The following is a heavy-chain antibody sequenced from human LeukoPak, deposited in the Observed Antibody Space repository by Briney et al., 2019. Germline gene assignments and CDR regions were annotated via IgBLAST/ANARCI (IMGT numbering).Heavy chain of an antibody. CDR3: ARERGSGRPAYYYYGMDV. CDR2: ISSSGSTI. Sequence: PGGSLRLSCAASGFIFSNFEMNWVRQAPGKGLEWVSYISSSGSTICYADSVKGRFTISRDNAKNSLYLQMNSLRAEDTAVYFCARERGSGRPAYYYYGMDVWGQGTTVTVSS. D-gene: IGHD3-10*01. V-gene: IGHV3-48*03. CDR1: GFIFSNFE. J-gene: IGHJ6*02.